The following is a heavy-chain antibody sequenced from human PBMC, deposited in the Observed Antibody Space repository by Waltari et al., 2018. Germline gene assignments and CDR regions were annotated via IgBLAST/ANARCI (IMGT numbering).Heavy chain of an antibody. Sequence: QVQLQQWGAGLLKPSETLSLTCAVYGGSFSGYYWSWIRQPPGKGLEWIGEINHSGSTNYNPSLKSRVTISVDTSKNQFSLKLSSVTAADTAVYYCARRGDCSSTSCPPDFDYWGQGTLVTVSS. J-gene: IGHJ4*02. CDR3: ARRGDCSSTSCPPDFDY. D-gene: IGHD2-2*01. V-gene: IGHV4-34*01. CDR2: INHSGST. CDR1: GGSFSGYY.